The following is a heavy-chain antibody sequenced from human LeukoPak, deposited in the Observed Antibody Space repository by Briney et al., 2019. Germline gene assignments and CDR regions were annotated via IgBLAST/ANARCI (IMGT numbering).Heavy chain of an antibody. J-gene: IGHJ6*02. Sequence: SETLSLTCAVYGGSFSGYYWSWIRQPPGKGLEWIGEINHSGSTNYNPSLKSRVTISVDTSKNQFSLKLSSVTAADTAVYYCASLVLYGGLYYYYYGMDVWGQGTTVTVSS. D-gene: IGHD2-2*02. CDR2: INHSGST. V-gene: IGHV4-34*01. CDR3: ASLVLYGGLYYYYYGMDV. CDR1: GGSFSGYY.